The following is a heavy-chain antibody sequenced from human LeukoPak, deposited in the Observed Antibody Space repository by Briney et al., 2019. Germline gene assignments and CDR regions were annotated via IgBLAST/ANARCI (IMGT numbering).Heavy chain of an antibody. V-gene: IGHV3-23*01. J-gene: IGHJ4*02. CDR3: AKCLFQVGYFDY. D-gene: IGHD3-16*01. Sequence: GGSLRLSCAASGFTFSSYAMSWVRQAPGKGLEWVSAISGSGGSTYYADSVKGRLTISRDNSKNTLYLQMNSLRAEDTAVYYCAKCLFQVGYFDYWGQGTLVTVSS. CDR1: GFTFSSYA. CDR2: ISGSGGST.